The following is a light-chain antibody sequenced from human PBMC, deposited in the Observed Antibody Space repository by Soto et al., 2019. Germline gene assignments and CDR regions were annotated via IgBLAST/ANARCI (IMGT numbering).Light chain of an antibody. CDR2: DVN. CDR3: SSFAGTYSLYI. Sequence: QSALTQPLSVFGSPGQSVAISCTGTSNDVGAYDHVSWYQHSPDKAPKLLIFDVNKRPSGVPDRFSGSKSGNTASLTISGLQADDEAEYFCSSFAGTYSLYIFGSGTKLTVL. CDR1: SNDVGAYDH. J-gene: IGLJ1*01. V-gene: IGLV2-11*01.